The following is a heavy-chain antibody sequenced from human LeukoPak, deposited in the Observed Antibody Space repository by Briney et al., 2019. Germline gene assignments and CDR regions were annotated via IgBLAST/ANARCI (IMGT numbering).Heavy chain of an antibody. D-gene: IGHD7-27*01. J-gene: IGHJ4*02. CDR1: GFTFCRYY. V-gene: IGHV3-7*03. CDR2: IKQVGSDK. Sequence: GGSLRLSCAASGFTFCRYYMTWVRQAPGEGLGWVANIKQVGSDKNYVDSVKGRFTISRDNTKNLVFLQMNSLTGQDTAVYYCAREIWGPECWGQGTLVTVSS. CDR3: AREIWGPEC.